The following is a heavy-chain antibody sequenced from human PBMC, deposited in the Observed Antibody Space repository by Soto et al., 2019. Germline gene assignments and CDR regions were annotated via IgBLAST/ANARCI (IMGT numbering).Heavy chain of an antibody. Sequence: EVQLLESGGGLVQPGGSLRLSCAASGFTFSSCAMTWVRQAPGKGLEWVSVTSGSGGSTYYADSVKGRFTISRDNSKNTLYLQMNSLRAEDTAVYYCAKDQVDVVATSKDAFDVWGQGTMVAVSS. CDR1: GFTFSSCA. J-gene: IGHJ3*01. CDR3: AKDQVDVVATSKDAFDV. D-gene: IGHD5-12*01. CDR2: TSGSGGST. V-gene: IGHV3-23*01.